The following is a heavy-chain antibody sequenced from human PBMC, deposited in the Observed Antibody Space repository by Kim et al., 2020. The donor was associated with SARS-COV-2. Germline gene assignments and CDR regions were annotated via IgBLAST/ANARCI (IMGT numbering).Heavy chain of an antibody. J-gene: IGHJ6*03. V-gene: IGHV4-61*02. D-gene: IGHD3-16*02. Sequence: TPSLTSRVTISVDTSKNQFSLKLSYVTAADTAVYYCARGAVSYYYYYMDVWGKGTTVTVSS. CDR3: ARGAVSYYYYYMDV.